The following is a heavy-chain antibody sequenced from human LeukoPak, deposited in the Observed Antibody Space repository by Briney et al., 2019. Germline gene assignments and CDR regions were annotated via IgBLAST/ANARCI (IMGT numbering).Heavy chain of an antibody. Sequence: GASVKVSCKASGYTFTSYYMHWVRQAPGQGLEWMGWINPNSGGTNYAQKFQGRVTMTRDTSISTAYMELSRLRSDDTAVYYCARDLNWQYQLVLVQGRSSLYGMDVWGQGTTVTVSS. J-gene: IGHJ6*02. CDR1: GYTFTSYY. D-gene: IGHD2-2*01. CDR2: INPNSGGT. CDR3: ARDLNWQYQLVLVQGRSSLYGMDV. V-gene: IGHV1-2*02.